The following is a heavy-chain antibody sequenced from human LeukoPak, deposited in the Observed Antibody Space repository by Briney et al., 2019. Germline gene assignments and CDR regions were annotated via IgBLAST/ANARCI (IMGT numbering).Heavy chain of an antibody. CDR1: GFSISSGGYS. V-gene: IGHV4-30-2*01. CDR3: ARGGSGYDYGTFDY. D-gene: IGHD5-12*01. Sequence: PSQTLSLTCAVSGFSISSGGYSWSWIRQPPGKGLEWIGYIYHSGSTYYNPSLKSRVTISVDRSKNQFSLKLSSVTAADTAVYYCARGGSGYDYGTFDYWGQGTLVTVSS. CDR2: IYHSGST. J-gene: IGHJ4*02.